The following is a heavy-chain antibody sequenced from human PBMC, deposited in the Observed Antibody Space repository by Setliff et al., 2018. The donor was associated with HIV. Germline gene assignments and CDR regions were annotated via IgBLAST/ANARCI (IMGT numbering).Heavy chain of an antibody. D-gene: IGHD5-12*01. Sequence: ASVKVSCKASGYTLTNYDINWVRQATGQGLEWMGWMNPSGATGYAQEFQGRVTMTRDTSISTAYMELSSLRSEDTAVYYCAIDGAGGWLRPMPDYWGQGTLVTVSS. CDR3: AIDGAGGWLRPMPDY. CDR2: MNPSGAT. J-gene: IGHJ4*02. V-gene: IGHV1-8*02. CDR1: GYTLTNYD.